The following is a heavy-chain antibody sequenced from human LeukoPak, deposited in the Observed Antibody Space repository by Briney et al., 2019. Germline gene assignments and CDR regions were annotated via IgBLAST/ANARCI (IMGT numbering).Heavy chain of an antibody. J-gene: IGHJ3*02. CDR3: ASQEYQLLYGGDAFDI. D-gene: IGHD2-2*02. Sequence: ASVKVSCKASGGTFSSYAISWVRQAPGQGLEWMGGIIPIFGTANYAQKFQGRVTITADESTSTAYMELSSLRSEDTAVYYCASQEYQLLYGGDAFDIWGQGTMVTVSS. V-gene: IGHV1-69*13. CDR2: IIPIFGTA. CDR1: GGTFSSYA.